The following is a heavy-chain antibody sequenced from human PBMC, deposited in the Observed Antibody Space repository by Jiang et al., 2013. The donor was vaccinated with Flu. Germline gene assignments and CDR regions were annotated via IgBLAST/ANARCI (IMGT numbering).Heavy chain of an antibody. CDR2: IIPIFGTA. J-gene: IGHJ4*02. D-gene: IGHD3-3*01. CDR3: ARTRITIFGVVISHPFDY. Sequence: PGSSVKVSCKASGGTFSSYAISWVRQAPGQGLEWMGGIIPIFGTANYAQKFQGRVTITADKSTSTAYMELSSLRSEDTAVYYCARTRITIFGVVISHPFDYWGQGTLVTVSS. V-gene: IGHV1-69*06. CDR1: GGTFSSYA.